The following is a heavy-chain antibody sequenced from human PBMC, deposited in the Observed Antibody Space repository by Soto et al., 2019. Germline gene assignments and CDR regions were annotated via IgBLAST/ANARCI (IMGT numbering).Heavy chain of an antibody. J-gene: IGHJ5*02. Sequence: QVQLVQSGAEVQKPGSSVKVSCKASGGTFSSYAVSWVRQAPGQGLEWMGGIIPIFGAANYAQKFQGRVMITADESTSTAYMELSSLRSEDTAVYYCARDPSYDSSGYYQGTWFDPWGQGTLVTVSS. CDR1: GGTFSSYA. CDR2: IIPIFGAA. CDR3: ARDPSYDSSGYYQGTWFDP. V-gene: IGHV1-69*01. D-gene: IGHD3-22*01.